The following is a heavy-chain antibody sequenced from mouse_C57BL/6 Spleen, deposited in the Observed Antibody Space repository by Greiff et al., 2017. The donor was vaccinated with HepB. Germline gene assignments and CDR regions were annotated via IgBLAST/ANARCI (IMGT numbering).Heavy chain of an antibody. Sequence: QVQLQQPGAELVKPGASVKLSCKASGYTFTSYWMHWVKQRPGRGLEWIGRIDPNSGGTKYNEKFKSKATLTVDKPSSTAYMQLSSLTSEDSAVYYCARSEAGSVYGSSSWFAYWGQGTLVTVSA. V-gene: IGHV1-72*01. J-gene: IGHJ3*01. CDR1: GYTFTSYW. CDR2: IDPNSGGT. CDR3: ARSEAGSVYGSSSWFAY. D-gene: IGHD1-1*01.